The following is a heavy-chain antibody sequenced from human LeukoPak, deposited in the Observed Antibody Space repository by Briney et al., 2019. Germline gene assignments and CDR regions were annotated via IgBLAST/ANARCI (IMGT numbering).Heavy chain of an antibody. CDR1: GFTFSTYS. J-gene: IGHJ4*02. CDR3: ARDLSGVTGYTYGRGIDY. CDR2: ISSGSSPI. V-gene: IGHV3-48*01. Sequence: PGGSLRLSCAASGFTFSTYSMNWVRQAPGKGLEWVSYISSGSSPIYYADSLRGRFTISRDNAKNSLFLQMNSLRAEDTAVYYCARDLSGVTGYTYGRGIDYWGQGTLVTVSS. D-gene: IGHD5-18*01.